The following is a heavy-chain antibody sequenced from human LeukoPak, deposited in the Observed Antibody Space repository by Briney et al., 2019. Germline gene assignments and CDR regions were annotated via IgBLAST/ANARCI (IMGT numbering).Heavy chain of an antibody. CDR1: EFRFSSYW. J-gene: IGHJ4*02. CDR3: ARDGHPFDL. V-gene: IGHV3-7*01. CDR2: INQDGSEK. Sequence: PGGSLRLSCAASEFRFSSYWMSWVRQAPGKGLEWVANINQDGSEKYYVDSVKGRFTISRDNAKNSLYLQMNSLRAEDTAVYYCARDGHPFDLWGQGTLVTVAS.